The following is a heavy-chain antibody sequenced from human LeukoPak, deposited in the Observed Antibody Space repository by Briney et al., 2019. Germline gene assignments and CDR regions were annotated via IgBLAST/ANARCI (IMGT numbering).Heavy chain of an antibody. D-gene: IGHD3-22*01. J-gene: IGHJ4*02. CDR1: GFTFSSYW. V-gene: IGHV3-7*01. CDR2: IKQDGSER. Sequence: GGSLRLSCVPSGFTFSSYWMSWVRQAPGKGLEWVANIKQDGSERYYVGSVKGRFIISRDNAKNSLYLQMNSLRAEDTAVYYCARAMEPYYDSNGCDYWGQGTPVTVSS. CDR3: ARAMEPYYDSNGCDY.